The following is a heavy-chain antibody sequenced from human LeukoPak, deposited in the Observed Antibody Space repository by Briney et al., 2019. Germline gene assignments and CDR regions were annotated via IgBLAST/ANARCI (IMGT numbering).Heavy chain of an antibody. J-gene: IGHJ3*02. D-gene: IGHD3-10*01. Sequence: SETLSLTCAVYGGSFSGYYWSWIRQPPGKGLEWIGEINHSGSTNYNPSLKSRVTISVDTPKNQFSLKLSSVTAADTAVYYCARRITMVRGGRIDIWGQGTMVTVSP. CDR3: ARRITMVRGGRIDI. V-gene: IGHV4-34*01. CDR2: INHSGST. CDR1: GGSFSGYY.